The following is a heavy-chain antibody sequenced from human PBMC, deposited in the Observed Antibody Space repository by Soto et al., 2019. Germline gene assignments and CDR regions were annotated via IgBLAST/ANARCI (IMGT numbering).Heavy chain of an antibody. CDR1: GGSISSYY. Sequence: PSETLSLTCTVSGGSISSYYWSWIRQHPGKGLEWIGYIYYSGSTNYNPSLNSRVTISVDTSKNQFSLKMSSVTAADTAVYYCARLATRYYFDYWGQGTLVTVSS. D-gene: IGHD1-1*01. J-gene: IGHJ4*02. CDR3: ARLATRYYFDY. V-gene: IGHV4-59*01. CDR2: IYYSGST.